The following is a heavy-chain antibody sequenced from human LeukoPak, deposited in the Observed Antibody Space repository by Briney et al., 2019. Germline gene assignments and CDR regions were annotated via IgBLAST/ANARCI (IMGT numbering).Heavy chain of an antibody. CDR3: ARLVRSGWYPSLGVNWYFDL. J-gene: IGHJ2*01. D-gene: IGHD6-19*01. Sequence: PSETLSLTCTVSGGSISSSSYYWGWIRQPPGKRLEWIGSIYYSGSTYYDPSLKSRVTISVDTSKNQFSLKLSSVTAADTAVYYCARLVRSGWYPSLGVNWYFDLWGRGTLVTVSS. V-gene: IGHV4-39*01. CDR1: GGSISSSSYY. CDR2: IYYSGST.